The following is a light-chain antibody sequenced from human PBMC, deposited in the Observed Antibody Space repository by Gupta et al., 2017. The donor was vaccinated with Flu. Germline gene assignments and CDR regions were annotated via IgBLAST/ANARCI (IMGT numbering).Light chain of an antibody. CDR3: MSFASSIASL. Sequence: SVTISCSGTSSDVGGHEHVSWYQQDPSKAPRLIIYGVSRRPSGVANRFSGSKSGSTASLSISGRQAEDEADYYCMSFASSIASLFGTGTKVTVL. CDR1: SSDVGGHEH. CDR2: GVS. V-gene: IGLV2-14*03. J-gene: IGLJ1*01.